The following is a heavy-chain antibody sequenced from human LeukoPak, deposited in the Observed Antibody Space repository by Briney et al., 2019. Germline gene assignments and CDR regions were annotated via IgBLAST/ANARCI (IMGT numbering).Heavy chain of an antibody. Sequence: GGSLRLSCAASGFTFSSYSMNWVRQAPGKGLEWVSSISSSSSYINYADSVKGRFTISRDNAKNSLYLQMNSLRAEDTAVYYCARVSITGVDYWGQGTLVTVSS. D-gene: IGHD7-27*01. CDR3: ARVSITGVDY. CDR1: GFTFSSYS. CDR2: ISSSSSYI. V-gene: IGHV3-21*01. J-gene: IGHJ4*02.